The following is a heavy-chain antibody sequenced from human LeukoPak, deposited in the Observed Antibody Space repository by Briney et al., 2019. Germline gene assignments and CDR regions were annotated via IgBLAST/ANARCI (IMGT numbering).Heavy chain of an antibody. V-gene: IGHV3-23*01. CDR2: ISGSGGAT. J-gene: IGHJ5*02. Sequence: GGSLRLSCAASGFTFNTYGMSWVRQAPGKGLEWVSGISGSGGATYYADSVKGRFTISRDNAKNSLYLQMNSLRAEDTAVYYCARDLGIEGDPNWFDPWGQGTLVTVSS. CDR1: GFTFNTYG. CDR3: ARDLGIEGDPNWFDP. D-gene: IGHD2-21*01.